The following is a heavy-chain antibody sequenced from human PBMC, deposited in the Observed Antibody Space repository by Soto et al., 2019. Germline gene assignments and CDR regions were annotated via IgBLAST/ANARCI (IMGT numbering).Heavy chain of an antibody. CDR2: VYNSGST. CDR3: TRGSSWYDVDWFDP. V-gene: IGHV4-59*01. J-gene: IGHJ5*02. Sequence: SETLSLTCTVSGGSISSNYWIWIRQPPGKGLEWIGYVYNSGSTNYNPSLKSQVTISVDTSKNQFSLKLTSVTAADTAMYYCTRGSSWYDVDWFDPWGPGTLVTVSS. D-gene: IGHD6-13*01. CDR1: GGSISSNY.